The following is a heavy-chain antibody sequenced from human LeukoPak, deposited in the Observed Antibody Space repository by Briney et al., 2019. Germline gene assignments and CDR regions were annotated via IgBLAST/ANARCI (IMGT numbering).Heavy chain of an antibody. CDR2: ISACNGNT. CDR1: GYTFTSYG. CDR3: ARDFLNCSGGSCYSDNWFDP. Sequence: GASVKVSCTASGYTFTSYGISWVRQAPGHGLEWMGCISACNGNTNYAQKLQGRVTMTTDTSTSTAYIELRSLGSDDTAVYYCARDFLNCSGGSCYSDNWFDPWGQRTLVTVSS. V-gene: IGHV1-18*01. J-gene: IGHJ5*02. D-gene: IGHD2-15*01.